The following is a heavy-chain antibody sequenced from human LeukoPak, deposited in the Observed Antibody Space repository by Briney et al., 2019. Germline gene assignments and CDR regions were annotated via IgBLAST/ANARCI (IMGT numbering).Heavy chain of an antibody. J-gene: IGHJ5*02. V-gene: IGHV3-9*01. Sequence: PGGSLRLSCAASGFTFDDYAMHWVRQAPGKGLEWVSGISWNSGSIGYADSVKGRFTISRDNAKNSLYLQMNSLRAEDTAVYYCARIYGDYVGNWFDPWGQGTLVTVSS. CDR1: GFTFDDYA. D-gene: IGHD4-17*01. CDR2: ISWNSGSI. CDR3: ARIYGDYVGNWFDP.